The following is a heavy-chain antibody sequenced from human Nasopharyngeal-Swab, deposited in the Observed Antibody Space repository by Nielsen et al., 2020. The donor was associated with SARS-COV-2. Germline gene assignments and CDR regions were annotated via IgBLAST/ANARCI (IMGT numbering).Heavy chain of an antibody. D-gene: IGHD3-10*01. J-gene: IGHJ4*02. CDR2: ISGSGGST. Sequence: WIRQPPGKGLEWVSAISGSGGSTYYADSVKGRFTISRDNSKNTLYLQMNSLRAEDTAVYYCAKDIAMVRGVISFPYFGYWGQGPLVTVSS. V-gene: IGHV3-23*01. CDR3: AKDIAMVRGVISFPYFGY.